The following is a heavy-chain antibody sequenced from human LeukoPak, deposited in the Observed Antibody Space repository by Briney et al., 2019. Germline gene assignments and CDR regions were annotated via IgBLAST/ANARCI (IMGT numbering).Heavy chain of an antibody. CDR2: INHSGST. CDR3: AGLVVASLIDY. CDR1: GGSISSSNW. Sequence: PSETLSLTCAVSGGSISSSNWWSWVRQPPGKGLEWIGEINHSGSTNYNPSLKSRVTISVDTSKNQFSLKLSSVTAADTAVYYCAGLVVASLIDYWGQGTLVTVSS. J-gene: IGHJ4*02. D-gene: IGHD3-22*01. V-gene: IGHV4-4*02.